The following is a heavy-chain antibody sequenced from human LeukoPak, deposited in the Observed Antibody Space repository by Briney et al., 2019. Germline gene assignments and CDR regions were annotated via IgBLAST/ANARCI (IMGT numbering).Heavy chain of an antibody. Sequence: GGSLSLSCGASGFTFSSYAMSWVRQAPGKGQEWVSTISGSAVTTYYADSVKGRFTISRDNSKNTLYLQMNSLRAEDTAVYYCARGSPYGDLYFDYWGQGTLVNVSS. CDR2: ISGSAVTT. D-gene: IGHD4-17*01. CDR3: ARGSPYGDLYFDY. V-gene: IGHV3-23*01. J-gene: IGHJ4*02. CDR1: GFTFSSYA.